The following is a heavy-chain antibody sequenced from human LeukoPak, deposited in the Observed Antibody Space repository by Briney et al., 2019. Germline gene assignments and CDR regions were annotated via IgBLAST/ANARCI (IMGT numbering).Heavy chain of an antibody. D-gene: IGHD6-19*01. CDR2: INHSGST. V-gene: IGHV4-34*01. CDR1: GGSFSGYY. CDR3: ARGPYMAVAGTDY. J-gene: IGHJ4*02. Sequence: SETLSLTCAVYGGSFSGYYWSWIRQPPGKGLEWIGEINHSGSTNYNPSLKSRVTISVDTSKNQLSLKLSSVTAADTAVYYCARGPYMAVAGTDYWGQGTLVTVSS.